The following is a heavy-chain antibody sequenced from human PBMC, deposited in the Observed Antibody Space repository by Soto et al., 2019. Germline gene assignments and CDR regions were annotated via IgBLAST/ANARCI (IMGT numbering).Heavy chain of an antibody. Sequence: EVQLLESGGGLVQPGGSLRLSCAASGFTFSSYAMSWVRQAPGKGLEWVSAISGSGGSTYYADSVKGRFTISRDNSKNTLYLQMNSLRAEDTAVYYCAKDLWRRLYRGDYGMDVWGQGTTVTVSS. CDR2: ISGSGGST. D-gene: IGHD2-2*02. CDR3: AKDLWRRLYRGDYGMDV. V-gene: IGHV3-23*01. J-gene: IGHJ6*02. CDR1: GFTFSSYA.